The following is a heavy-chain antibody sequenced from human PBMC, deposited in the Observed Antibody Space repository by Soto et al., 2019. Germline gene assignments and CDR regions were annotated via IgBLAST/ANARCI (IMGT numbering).Heavy chain of an antibody. CDR3: AREYCSGGSCYFHY. Sequence: PSETLSLTCTVSGGSISRGGYYWSWIRQHPGKGLEWIGYIYYSGSTYYNPSLKSRVTISVETSNNQFSLKLSSVTAADTAVYYCAREYCSGGSCYFHYWGQGTLVTVSS. V-gene: IGHV4-31*03. CDR1: GGSISRGGYY. D-gene: IGHD2-15*01. CDR2: IYYSGST. J-gene: IGHJ4*02.